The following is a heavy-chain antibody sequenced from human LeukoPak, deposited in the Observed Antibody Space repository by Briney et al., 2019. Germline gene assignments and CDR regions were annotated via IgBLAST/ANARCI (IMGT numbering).Heavy chain of an antibody. CDR2: IYSGGST. J-gene: IGHJ4*02. Sequence: QPRGSLRLSCAASGFTVSSNYMSWVRQAPGKGLEWVSVIYSGGSTYYADSVKGRFTISRDNSKNTLYLQMNSLRAEDTAVYYCARDLDRDFDYWGQGTLVTVSS. V-gene: IGHV3-66*02. D-gene: IGHD3-10*01. CDR1: GFTVSSNY. CDR3: ARDLDRDFDY.